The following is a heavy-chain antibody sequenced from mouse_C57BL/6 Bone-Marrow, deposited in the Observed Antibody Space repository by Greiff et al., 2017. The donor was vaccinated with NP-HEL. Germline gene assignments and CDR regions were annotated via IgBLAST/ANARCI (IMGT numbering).Heavy chain of an antibody. D-gene: IGHD2-5*01. V-gene: IGHV7-1*01. CDR1: GFTFSDFY. J-gene: IGHJ4*01. Sequence: EVQVVESGGGLVQSGRSLRLSCATSGFTFSDFYMEWVRQAPGKGLEWIAASRNKANDYTTEYSASVKGRFIVSRDTSQSILYLQMNALRAEDTAIYYCARDAWGSNYGGSAMDYWGQGTSVTVSS. CDR3: ARDAWGSNYGGSAMDY. CDR2: SRNKANDYTT.